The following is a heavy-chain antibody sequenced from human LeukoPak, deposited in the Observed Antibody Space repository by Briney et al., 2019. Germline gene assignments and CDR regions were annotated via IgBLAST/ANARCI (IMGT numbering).Heavy chain of an antibody. CDR2: INSDGSST. V-gene: IGHV3-74*01. D-gene: IGHD3-3*01. CDR1: GFTFSSYW. Sequence: GGSLILSCAASGFTFSSYWMHWVRQAPGKGLVWVSRINSDGSSTSYADSVKGRFTISRDNAKNTLYLQMNSLRAEDTAVYYCARGAYDFWSGDYWGQGTLVTVSS. J-gene: IGHJ4*02. CDR3: ARGAYDFWSGDY.